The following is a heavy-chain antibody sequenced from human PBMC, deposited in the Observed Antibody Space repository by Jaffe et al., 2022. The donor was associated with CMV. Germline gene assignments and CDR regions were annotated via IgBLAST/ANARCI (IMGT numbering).Heavy chain of an antibody. V-gene: IGHV3-23*04. Sequence: EVQLVESGGGLVQPGGSLRLSCAASGFTFSSYAMSWVRQAPGKGLEWVSAISGSGGSTYYADSVKGRFTISRDNSKNTLYLQMNSLRAEDTAVYYCAKDGGGIAVAGANFDYWGQGTLVTVSS. CDR3: AKDGGGIAVAGANFDY. J-gene: IGHJ4*02. CDR1: GFTFSSYA. CDR2: ISGSGGST. D-gene: IGHD6-19*01.